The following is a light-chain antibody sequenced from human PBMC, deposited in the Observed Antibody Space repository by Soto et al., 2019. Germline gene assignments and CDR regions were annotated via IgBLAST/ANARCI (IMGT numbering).Light chain of an antibody. CDR2: TND. Sequence: QSELTQPPSASGTPGQRVTISCSGSTSNIGGNYVFWYQQIPGTAPTLLIYTNDQRPSGVPDRFSASKSATSASLAISGLRSEDEAHYFCATWDDGLGGVVFGGGTKLTVL. CDR3: ATWDDGLGGVV. V-gene: IGLV1-47*01. J-gene: IGLJ2*01. CDR1: TSNIGGNY.